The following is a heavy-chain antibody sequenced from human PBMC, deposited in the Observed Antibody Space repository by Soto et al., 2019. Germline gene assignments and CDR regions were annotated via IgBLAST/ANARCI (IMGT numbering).Heavy chain of an antibody. CDR3: SHGYYQYFDS. J-gene: IGHJ4*02. CDR2: IKSKTDGGTA. V-gene: IGHV3-15*07. D-gene: IGHD5-18*01. Sequence: GGSLRLSCAAPGFSFSNAWMSWVRQAPGKGPEWVGRIKSKTDGGTADYAAPVKGRFTISRDDSENTLYLQMNSLKTEDTAVYYCSHGYYQYFDSWGQGTLVTVSS. CDR1: GFSFSNAW.